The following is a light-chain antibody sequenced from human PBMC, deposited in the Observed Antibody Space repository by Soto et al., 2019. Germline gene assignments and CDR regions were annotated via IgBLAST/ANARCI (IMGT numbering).Light chain of an antibody. CDR2: TTS. CDR1: QSVSNNY. CDR3: QQCVSLPRT. J-gene: IGKJ1*01. V-gene: IGKV3-20*01. Sequence: EIVLTQSPATLSLSPGERATLFCRASQSVSNNYLAWYQQKPGQSPRLLIYTTSSRATGIPDRFSGSGSGTDFTLTISRLEPEDFAVYYCQQCVSLPRTFGQGTKVEIK.